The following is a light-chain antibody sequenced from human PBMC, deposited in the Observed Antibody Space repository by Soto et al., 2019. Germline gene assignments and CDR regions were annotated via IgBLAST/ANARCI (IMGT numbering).Light chain of an antibody. CDR2: GAS. CDR3: QHYYYPQWT. J-gene: IGKJ1*01. CDR1: QSVSSN. V-gene: IGKV3-15*01. Sequence: EIVITQSPATLSVSPGERATLSCRASQSVSSNLAWYQQKPGQAPRLLIYGASTRATGIPDRFSGSGSGTDFTLTISRLAPEDSAVYYCQHYYYPQWTFGQGTKVDIK.